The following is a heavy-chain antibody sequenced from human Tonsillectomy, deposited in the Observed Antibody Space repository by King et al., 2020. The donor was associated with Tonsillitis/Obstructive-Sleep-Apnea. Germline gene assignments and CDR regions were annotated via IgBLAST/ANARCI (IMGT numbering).Heavy chain of an antibody. J-gene: IGHJ4*02. V-gene: IGHV3-23*04. CDR1: GLSFSSYA. CDR3: AKEEIDALGGFDF. Sequence: VQLVQSGGGLVQPGGSLRLSCATSGLSFSSYAMSWVRQAPGKGLEWVSAITGRGHKEYYAESVKGRFIISRDNSKNTLFLQMNSLRAEDTAVYYCAKEEIDALGGFDFWGQGTLVTVSS. CDR2: ITGRGHKE. D-gene: IGHD7-27*01.